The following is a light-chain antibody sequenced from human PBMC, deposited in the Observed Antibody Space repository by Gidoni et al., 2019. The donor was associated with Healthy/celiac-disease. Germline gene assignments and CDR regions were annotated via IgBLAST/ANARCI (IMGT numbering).Light chain of an antibody. CDR1: SSDVGSYNL. CDR3: CSYAGSSTFGV. CDR2: EVS. V-gene: IGLV2-23*02. Sequence: QSALTQPASVSGSPGQSFTISCTGTSSDVGSYNLVSWYQQNPGKAPKPMIYEVSKRPSGVSNCFSGSKSGNTASLTSAGLQAEDEADYYCCSYAGSSTFGVFGGGTKLTVL. J-gene: IGLJ3*02.